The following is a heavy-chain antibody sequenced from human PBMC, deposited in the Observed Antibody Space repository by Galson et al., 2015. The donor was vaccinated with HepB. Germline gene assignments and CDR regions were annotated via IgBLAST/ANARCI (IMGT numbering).Heavy chain of an antibody. D-gene: IGHD3-22*01. CDR2: INPSGGST. V-gene: IGHV1-46*03. J-gene: IGHJ4*02. CDR1: GYTFTSYY. Sequence: SVKVSCKASGYTFTSYYMHWVRQAPGQGLEWMGIINPSGGSTSYAQKFQGRVTMTRDTSTSTVYMELSSLRSEDTAVYYCARAGYIYDSSGYYYVPSPGDYWGQGTLVTVSS. CDR3: ARAGYIYDSSGYYYVPSPGDY.